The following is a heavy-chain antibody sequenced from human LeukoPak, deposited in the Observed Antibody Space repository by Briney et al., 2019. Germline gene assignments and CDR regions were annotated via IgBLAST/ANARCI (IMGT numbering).Heavy chain of an antibody. J-gene: IGHJ4*02. CDR2: INYSGNT. CDR1: GGSISSGSYY. Sequence: SETLSLTCTVSGGSISSGSYYWSWIRQPAGKGLEWIGSINYSGNTYYNPSLKSRVTISVDTSKNQFSLKLSSVTAADTAVYYCARTGMVGAADYWGQGTLVTVSS. D-gene: IGHD2-15*01. CDR3: ARTGMVGAADY. V-gene: IGHV4-39*01.